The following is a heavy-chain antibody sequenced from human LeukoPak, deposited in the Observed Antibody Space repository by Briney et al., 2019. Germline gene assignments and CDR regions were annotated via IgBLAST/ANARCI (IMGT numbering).Heavy chain of an antibody. CDR3: VGSYLGY. CDR2: IKSKTGGGTT. D-gene: IGHD3-10*01. V-gene: IGHV3-15*01. CDR1: GLTFSNTW. J-gene: IGHJ4*02. Sequence: GGSLRLSCAASGLTFSNTWMTWVRQAPGEGLEWVGRIKSKTGGGTTDYTTPVKGRFIISRDDSKNALYLQMNSLTAEDTAVYYCVGSYLGYWGQGTLVTVSS.